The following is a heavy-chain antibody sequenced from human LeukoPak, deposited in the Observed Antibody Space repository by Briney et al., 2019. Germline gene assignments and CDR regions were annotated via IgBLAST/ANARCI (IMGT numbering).Heavy chain of an antibody. D-gene: IGHD5-12*01. Sequence: GGSLRLSCEASGFTFSTFAMIWVRQPPGKGLEWVSGISWDSGSINYADSVKGRFTISRDNAKNSLYLQMNSLRTEDTALYYCAKINVDHFDYWGQGTLVTVSS. V-gene: IGHV3-9*01. CDR2: ISWDSGSI. CDR1: GFTFSTFA. CDR3: AKINVDHFDY. J-gene: IGHJ4*02.